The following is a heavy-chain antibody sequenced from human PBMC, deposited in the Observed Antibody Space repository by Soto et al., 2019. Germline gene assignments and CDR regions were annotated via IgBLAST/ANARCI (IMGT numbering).Heavy chain of an antibody. V-gene: IGHV2-70*17. CDR1: GFSLSTSEMC. J-gene: IGHJ4*02. Sequence: SGPTLVKPTQTLTLTCTFSGFSLSTSEMCVSWIRQPPGKALEWLARIDWDDDKFYSTSLKTRLTVSKDTSKNQVVLTMTNMDPVDTGTYYCARTLAVAGPSYFDYWGQGTLVTVSS. CDR3: ARTLAVAGPSYFDY. CDR2: IDWDDDK. D-gene: IGHD6-19*01.